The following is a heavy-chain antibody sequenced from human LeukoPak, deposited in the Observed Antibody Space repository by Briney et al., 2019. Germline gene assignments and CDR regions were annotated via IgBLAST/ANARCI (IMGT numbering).Heavy chain of an antibody. CDR3: AKDANYFDSSGYLIPFDY. J-gene: IGHJ4*02. CDR2: ISGSDGTT. Sequence: PGGSLRLSCAASGFTFSRFAMSWVRQAPGKDLEWVSSISGSDGTTYYAESVEGCFTISRDNSKNILYLQMNSLRADDTAVYYCAKDANYFDSSGYLIPFDYWGQGTLVTVSS. D-gene: IGHD3-22*01. CDR1: GFTFSRFA. V-gene: IGHV3-23*01.